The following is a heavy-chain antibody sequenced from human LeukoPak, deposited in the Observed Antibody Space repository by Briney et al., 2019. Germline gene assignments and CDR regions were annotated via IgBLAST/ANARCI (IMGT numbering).Heavy chain of an antibody. V-gene: IGHV4-30-4*01. CDR1: GGSISSGDYY. Sequence: SETPSLTCTVSGGSISSGDYYWSWIRQPPGKGLEWIGYIYYSGSTYYNPSLKSRVTISVDTSKNQFSLKLSSVTAADTAVYYCAREGRPYYDFWSGYNTSVDYWGQGTLVTVSS. CDR2: IYYSGST. J-gene: IGHJ4*02. D-gene: IGHD3-3*01. CDR3: AREGRPYYDFWSGYNTSVDY.